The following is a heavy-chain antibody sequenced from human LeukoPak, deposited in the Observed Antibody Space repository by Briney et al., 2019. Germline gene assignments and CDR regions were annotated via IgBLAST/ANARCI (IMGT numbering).Heavy chain of an antibody. CDR1: GFTFSSYA. J-gene: IGHJ6*02. V-gene: IGHV3-23*01. CDR3: ANMVRGVIPTYYYYYGMDV. D-gene: IGHD3-10*01. CDR2: ISGSGGST. Sequence: GGSLRLSCAASGFTFSSYAMSWVRQAPGKGLEWVSAISGSGGSTYYADSVKGRFTISRGNSKNTLYLQMNSLRAEDTAVYYCANMVRGVIPTYYYYYGMDVWGQGTTVTVSS.